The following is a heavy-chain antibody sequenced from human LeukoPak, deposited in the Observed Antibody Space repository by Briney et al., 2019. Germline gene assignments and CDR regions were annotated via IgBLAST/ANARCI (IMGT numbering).Heavy chain of an antibody. CDR3: ARIPSSWSYFDY. D-gene: IGHD6-13*01. V-gene: IGHV3-48*01. CDR1: GFTFRNYL. Sequence: PGGSLRLSCAASGFTFRNYLMNWVRQAPGKGLEWVSFISSTGGTIYYADSVKGRFTVSRDNGKNSLLLQMNSLRAEDTALYYCARIPSSWSYFDYWGQGTLVTVAS. CDR2: ISSTGGTI. J-gene: IGHJ4*02.